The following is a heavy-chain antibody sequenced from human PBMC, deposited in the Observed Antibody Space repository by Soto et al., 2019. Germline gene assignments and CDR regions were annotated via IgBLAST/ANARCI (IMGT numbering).Heavy chain of an antibody. D-gene: IGHD3-16*01. CDR2: IIPIFGTA. V-gene: IGHV1-69*12. J-gene: IGHJ3*02. Sequence: QVQLVQSGAEVKKPGSSVKVSCKASGGTFSSYAISWVRQAPGQGLEWMGGIIPIFGTANYAQKFQGRVRITADESTSTAYMELSSLRSEGTAVYYCARDRLMITFGGVGDGRWFAFDIWGQGTMVTVSS. CDR1: GGTFSSYA. CDR3: ARDRLMITFGGVGDGRWFAFDI.